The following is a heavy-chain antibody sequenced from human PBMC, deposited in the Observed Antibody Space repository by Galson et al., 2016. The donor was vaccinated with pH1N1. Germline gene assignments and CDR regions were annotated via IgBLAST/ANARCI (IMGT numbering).Heavy chain of an antibody. J-gene: IGHJ4*02. V-gene: IGHV1-46*01. CDR3: TRDLGRLRDY. CDR2: LDPTGGCT. D-gene: IGHD1-26*01. CDR1: GYTFTRYY. Sequence: SVKVSCKASGYTFTRYYLHWVRQAPGQGLEWMGVLDPTGGCTTYAQKFHSRLTMTRDTSTSTFSMELSSLKSEDTAVYYCTRDLGRLRDYWGQGTLVTVSS.